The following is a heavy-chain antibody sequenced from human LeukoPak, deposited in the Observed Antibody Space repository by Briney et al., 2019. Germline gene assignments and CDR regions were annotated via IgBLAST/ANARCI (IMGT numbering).Heavy chain of an antibody. CDR1: GFTFSSYS. D-gene: IGHD1-26*01. Sequence: PGGSLRLSCAASGFTFSSYSMNWVRQAPGEGLGWVSSISSSSSYIYYADSVKGRFTISRDNAKNSLYLQMNSLRAEDTAVYYCAREYVGPWYFDYWGQGTLVTVSS. CDR2: ISSSSSYI. J-gene: IGHJ4*02. V-gene: IGHV3-21*01. CDR3: AREYVGPWYFDY.